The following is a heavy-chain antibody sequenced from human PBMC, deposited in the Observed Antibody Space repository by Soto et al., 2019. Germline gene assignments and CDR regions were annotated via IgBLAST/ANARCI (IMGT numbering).Heavy chain of an antibody. CDR3: ARDPGYGCGNT. V-gene: IGHV1-3*01. CDR1: GYTFTSYA. J-gene: IGHJ5*02. Sequence: GASVKVSCKASGYTFTSYAMLWVRQAPGQRLEWMGWINAGNGNTKYSQKFQGRVTITRDTSASTAYMELSSLRSEDTAVYYCARDPGYGCGNTWGQGTLVTVSS. CDR2: INAGNGNT. D-gene: IGHD5-18*01.